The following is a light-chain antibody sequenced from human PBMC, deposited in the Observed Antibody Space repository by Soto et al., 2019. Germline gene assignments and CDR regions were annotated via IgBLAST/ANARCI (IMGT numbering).Light chain of an antibody. CDR2: GNN. Sequence: QSVLTQPPSVSGAPGQKVTISCTRSSSNIGAAYDVHWYQHLPGTAPKLLIYGNNNRPSGVPDRFSGSKSGTSASLAITGLQAEDDADYYCQSYDSSLSGWVFGGGTKLTLL. J-gene: IGLJ3*02. CDR1: SSNIGAAYD. CDR3: QSYDSSLSGWV. V-gene: IGLV1-40*01.